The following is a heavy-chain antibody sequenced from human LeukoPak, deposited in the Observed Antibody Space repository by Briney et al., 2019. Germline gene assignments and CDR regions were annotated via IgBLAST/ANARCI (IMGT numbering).Heavy chain of an antibody. CDR1: GFTFDDYT. V-gene: IGHV3-9*01. Sequence: GGSLRLSCAASGFTFDDYTMHWVRQAPGKGLEWVSGISWNSGSIAYTDSVKGRFTISRDNAKNSLYLQMNSLRAEDTALYYCVNQRFGEDYFDYWGQGTLVTVSS. D-gene: IGHD3-10*01. CDR2: ISWNSGSI. CDR3: VNQRFGEDYFDY. J-gene: IGHJ4*02.